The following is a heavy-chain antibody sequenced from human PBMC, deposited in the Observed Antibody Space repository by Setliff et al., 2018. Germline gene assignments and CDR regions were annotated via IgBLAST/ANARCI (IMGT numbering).Heavy chain of an antibody. Sequence: PSETLSLTCTVSGGSISTNTYFWGWIRQPPGKGLEWIGNTYYSGDTYYNPSLKSRVTISVDTSRNQSSLKLSSVTATDTAIYYCARHVGIRGRGYNYYYYYMDVWGKGTTVTVSS. CDR1: GGSISTNTYF. D-gene: IGHD3-10*01. J-gene: IGHJ6*03. CDR3: ARHVGIRGRGYNYYYYYMDV. CDR2: TYYSGDT. V-gene: IGHV4-39*01.